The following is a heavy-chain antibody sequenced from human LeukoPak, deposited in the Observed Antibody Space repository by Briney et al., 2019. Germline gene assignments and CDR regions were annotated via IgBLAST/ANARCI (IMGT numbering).Heavy chain of an antibody. CDR1: GGSISGYY. D-gene: IGHD6-13*01. V-gene: IGHV4-59*08. CDR3: ARHGYARYSNNLPFYY. CDR2: IYYSGST. Sequence: SETLSLTCTVSGGSISGYYWSWIRQPPGKGLEWVGYIYYSGSTNYNPSLKSLVTISVATSTSQFSLMLSSVTAADTAVYYSARHGYARYSNNLPFYYWGQGTLVTVSS. J-gene: IGHJ4*02.